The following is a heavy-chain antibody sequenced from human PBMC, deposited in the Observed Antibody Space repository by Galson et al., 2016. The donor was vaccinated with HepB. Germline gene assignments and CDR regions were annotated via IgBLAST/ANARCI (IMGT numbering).Heavy chain of an antibody. CDR3: ASGFPYMYFDL. CDR2: IYSSGNT. Sequence: SLRLSCAASGFAVMTNYMTWVRHASAKGLEWVSVIYSSGNTYYGESVKGRFTISRDEAENAVYLQMNSLKVEDTAVYYCASGFPYMYFDLWGRGTLVTVSS. J-gene: IGHJ2*01. CDR1: GFAVMTNY. D-gene: IGHD3-10*01. V-gene: IGHV3-53*01.